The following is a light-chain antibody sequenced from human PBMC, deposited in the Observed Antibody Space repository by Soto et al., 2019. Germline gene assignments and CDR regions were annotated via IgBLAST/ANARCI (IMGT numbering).Light chain of an antibody. CDR3: QQYSSYSKT. CDR1: QTIFSW. V-gene: IGKV1-5*01. CDR2: DAS. Sequence: DIQITQSPSTRSASVGDRVTVTCRASQTIFSWLAWYQQRPGKAPKLLIFDASSLESGVPSRFSGSGSGTEFTLTISSLQPDDFATYYCQQYSSYSKTFGQGTKVDI. J-gene: IGKJ1*01.